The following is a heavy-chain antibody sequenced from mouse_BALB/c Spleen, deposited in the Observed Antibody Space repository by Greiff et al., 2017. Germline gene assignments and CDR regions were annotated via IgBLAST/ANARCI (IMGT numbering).Heavy chain of an antibody. Sequence: DVQLVESGGGLVQPGGSLKLSCAASGFTFSSYTMSWVRQTPEKRLEWVAYISNGGGSTYYPDTVKGRFTISRDNAKNTLYLQMSSLKSEDTAMYYCARHGGNTAWFAYWGQGTLVTVSA. CDR2: ISNGGGST. J-gene: IGHJ3*01. CDR1: GFTFSSYT. V-gene: IGHV5-12-2*01. CDR3: ARHGGNTAWFAY. D-gene: IGHD1-1*02.